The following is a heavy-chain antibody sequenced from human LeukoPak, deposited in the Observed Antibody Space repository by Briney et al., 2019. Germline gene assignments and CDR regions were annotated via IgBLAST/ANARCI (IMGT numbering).Heavy chain of an antibody. J-gene: IGHJ4*02. CDR2: ISGSGGST. D-gene: IGHD3-10*01. V-gene: IGHV3-23*01. CDR3: AKGRPITMVRGVRQYYFDY. CDR1: GFTFSSYA. Sequence: PGGSLRLSCAASGFTFSSYAMSWVRQAPGKGLEWVSAISGSGGSTYYADSVKGRFTISRDNSKNTLYLQMNSLRAEDTAVYYCAKGRPITMVRGVRQYYFDYWGQGTLVTVSS.